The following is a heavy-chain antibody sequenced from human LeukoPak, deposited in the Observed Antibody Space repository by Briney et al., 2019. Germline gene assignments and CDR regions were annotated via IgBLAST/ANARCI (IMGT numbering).Heavy chain of an antibody. D-gene: IGHD4-23*01. Sequence: GGSLRLSCAASGFTFSDYAMTWVRQAPGKGLEWVSVISGSGGTTYYADSVKGRFTISRDNSKNTLYLQMDSLGAEDTAVYYCAKVRWVTTVASYDYWGQGTLVTVSS. CDR1: GFTFSDYA. CDR2: ISGSGGTT. CDR3: AKVRWVTTVASYDY. V-gene: IGHV3-23*01. J-gene: IGHJ4*02.